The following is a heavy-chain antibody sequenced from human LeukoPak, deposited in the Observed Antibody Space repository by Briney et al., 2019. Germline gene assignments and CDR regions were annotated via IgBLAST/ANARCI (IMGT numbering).Heavy chain of an antibody. J-gene: IGHJ4*02. V-gene: IGHV4-59*08. CDR3: ARVTLYFDFSTGNHYYFDS. CDR2: IYYSGTT. CDR1: GDSLSSYY. D-gene: IGHD3-3*01. Sequence: KPSETLSLTCTVSGDSLSSYYWSWIRQPPGKGLEWIGYIYYSGTTTYNPSLKSRVTISIDTSTNQFSLQLTSVTAADTAVYYCARVTLYFDFSTGNHYYFDSWGQGTLVIVSS.